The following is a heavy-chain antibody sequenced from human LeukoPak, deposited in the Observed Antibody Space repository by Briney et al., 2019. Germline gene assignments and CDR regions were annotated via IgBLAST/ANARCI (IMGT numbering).Heavy chain of an antibody. CDR1: GFTFRRYA. D-gene: IGHD1-1*01. CDR2: IKSKAHGGTT. CDR3: WDTNWNGDWDY. V-gene: IGHV3-15*01. Sequence: GGSLRLSCAASGFTFRRYAMTWVRQAPGKGLEWVGRIKSKAHGGTTDYAAPVKGRFTISRDDSKNTLYLQMNSLKTEDTAVYYCWDTNWNGDWDYWGQGTLVTVSS. J-gene: IGHJ4*02.